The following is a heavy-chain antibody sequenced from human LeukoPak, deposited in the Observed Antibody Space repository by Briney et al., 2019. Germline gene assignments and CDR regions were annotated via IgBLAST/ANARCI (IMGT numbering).Heavy chain of an antibody. CDR1: GFTFSNAW. J-gene: IGHJ4*02. CDR3: TRDGEFFDY. CDR2: IKSKTVGGTT. Sequence: GGSLRPSCAASGFTFSNAWMSWVRQAPGKGLEWVGRIKSKTVGGTTDYAAPVKGRFTISRDDSKNTLYLQMNSLKTEDTAVYYCTRDGEFFDYWGQGTLVTVSS. V-gene: IGHV3-15*01. D-gene: IGHD3-10*01.